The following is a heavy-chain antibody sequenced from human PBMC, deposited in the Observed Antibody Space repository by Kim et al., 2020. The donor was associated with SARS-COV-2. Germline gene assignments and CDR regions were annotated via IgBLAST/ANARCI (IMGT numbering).Heavy chain of an antibody. Sequence: GGSLRLSCTASGFSFGDNGVSWVRQAPGKGLEWVGFIRSKVFGGTTEYAASVRGRFTISRDDSKSIAYLQMNSLKTEDTAVFYCTRVGVAATFDYWGQGTLVTVSS. CDR2: IRSKVFGGTT. J-gene: IGHJ4*02. D-gene: IGHD6-19*01. CDR1: GFSFGDNG. CDR3: TRVGVAATFDY. V-gene: IGHV3-49*04.